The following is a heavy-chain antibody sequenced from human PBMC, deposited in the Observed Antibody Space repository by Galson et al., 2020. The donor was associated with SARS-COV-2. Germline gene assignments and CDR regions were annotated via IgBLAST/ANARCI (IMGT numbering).Heavy chain of an antibody. CDR3: ARGSSSNAFDI. CDR1: GFTFSTYG. CDR2: IWYDGSNK. D-gene: IGHD3-10*01. V-gene: IGHV3-33*01. J-gene: IGHJ3*02. Sequence: TGGSMRLSCEASGFTFSTYGMDWVRQAPGKGLEWVAVIWYDGSNKYYADSVKGRFTISRDNSKNTLYLQMNSLRADDTAVYYCARGSSSNAFDIWGQGTMVIVSS.